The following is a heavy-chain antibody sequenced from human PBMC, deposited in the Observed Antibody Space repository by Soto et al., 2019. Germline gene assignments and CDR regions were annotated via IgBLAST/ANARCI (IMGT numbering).Heavy chain of an antibody. CDR1: GGTFSSYA. J-gene: IGHJ4*02. Sequence: QVQLVQSGAEVKKPGSSVKVSCTASGGTFSSYAISWVRQAPGQGLEWMGGIIPIFGTANYAQKFQGRVTITADKSTSTAYMELSSLRSEDTAVYYCASNHGSGYYKPAVYWGQGTLVTVSS. D-gene: IGHD3-22*01. CDR2: IIPIFGTA. CDR3: ASNHGSGYYKPAVY. V-gene: IGHV1-69*06.